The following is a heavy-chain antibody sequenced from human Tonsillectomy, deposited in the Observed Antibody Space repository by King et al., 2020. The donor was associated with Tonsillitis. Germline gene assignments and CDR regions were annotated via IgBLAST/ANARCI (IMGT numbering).Heavy chain of an antibody. CDR1: GGTFSSDA. CDR3: VSDDYGDNAN. CDR2: IIPILGIT. Sequence: QLVQSGAEVKKPGSSVKVSCKASGGTFSSDAINWVRQAPGQGLEWMGRIIPILGITNYAQKFQGRVTITADRATSTAYMEQSSLRSEDTAVYYCVSDDYGDNANWGQGTLVTVSS. V-gene: IGHV1-69*04. D-gene: IGHD4-23*01. J-gene: IGHJ4*02.